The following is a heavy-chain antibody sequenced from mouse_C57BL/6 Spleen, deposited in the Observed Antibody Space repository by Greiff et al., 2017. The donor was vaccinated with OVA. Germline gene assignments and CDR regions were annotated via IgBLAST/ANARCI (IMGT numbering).Heavy chain of an antibody. CDR1: GYTFTSYG. J-gene: IGHJ1*03. CDR3: ARGGDDYDGWYFDV. V-gene: IGHV1-81*01. D-gene: IGHD2-4*01. CDR2: IYPRSGNT. Sequence: QVQLQQSGAELARPGASVKLSCKASGYTFTSYGISWVKQRTGQGLEWIGEIYPRSGNTYYNEKFKGKATLTADKSSSTAYMELRSLTSEDSAVYFGARGGDDYDGWYFDVWGTGTTVTVSS.